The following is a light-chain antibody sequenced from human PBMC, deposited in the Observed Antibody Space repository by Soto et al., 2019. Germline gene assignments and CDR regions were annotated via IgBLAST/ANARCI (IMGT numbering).Light chain of an antibody. CDR2: GAS. V-gene: IGKV3-15*01. CDR1: HTVTSN. J-gene: IGKJ2*01. CDR3: QQYHNWPPQYT. Sequence: EIVMTQSPAILSVSPGERATISCRASHTVTSNLAWYPQKPEQAPRLLIHGASTRATGVSARFSGSGSGTEVTLTSSSLQSEDFAVYYCQQYHNWPPQYTFGQGTKLQIK.